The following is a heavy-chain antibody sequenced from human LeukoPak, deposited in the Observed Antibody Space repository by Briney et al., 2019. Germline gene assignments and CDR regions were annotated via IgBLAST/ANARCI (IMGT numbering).Heavy chain of an antibody. CDR2: ISGSGGST. J-gene: IGHJ5*02. CDR1: GFTFSSYA. D-gene: IGHD3-9*01. V-gene: IGHV3-23*01. Sequence: GGSLRLSCAASGFTFSSYAMSWVRQAPGKGLEWVSAISGSGGSTYYADSVKGRFTISRDNSKNTLYLQMNSLRAEDTAVYYCAKVRDYDVLTGPNWFDPWGQGTLVTVSS. CDR3: AKVRDYDVLTGPNWFDP.